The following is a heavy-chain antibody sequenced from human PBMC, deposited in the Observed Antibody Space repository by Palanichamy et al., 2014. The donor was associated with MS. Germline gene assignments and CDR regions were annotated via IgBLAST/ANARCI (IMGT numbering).Heavy chain of an antibody. CDR1: GDTFNNFA. Sequence: VQLVQSGAEVKEPGSSVKVSCKASGDTFNNFAFSWVRQAPGQGLEWMGGIIPIFGTPKYAQKFQGRVSITADESTTTVFMELTSLRSEDTAVYYCVRKAGSPNCAGNHCYCLDSWGQGTRVTVSS. J-gene: IGHJ4*02. CDR3: VRKAGSPNCAGNHCYCLDS. V-gene: IGHV1-69*01. CDR2: IIPIFGTP. D-gene: IGHD2-21*01.